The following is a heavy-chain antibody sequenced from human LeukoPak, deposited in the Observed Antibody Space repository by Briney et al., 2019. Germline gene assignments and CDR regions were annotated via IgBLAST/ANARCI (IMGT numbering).Heavy chain of an antibody. CDR2: IIPIFGTA. D-gene: IGHD5-12*01. Sequence: ASVKVSCKASGGTFSSYAISWVRQAPGQGLEWMGGIIPIFGTANYAQKFQGRVTTTADESTSTAYMELSSLRSEDTAVYYCARGRRLRSLSFPFDYWGQGTLVTVSS. CDR1: GGTFSSYA. CDR3: ARGRRLRSLSFPFDY. V-gene: IGHV1-69*13. J-gene: IGHJ4*02.